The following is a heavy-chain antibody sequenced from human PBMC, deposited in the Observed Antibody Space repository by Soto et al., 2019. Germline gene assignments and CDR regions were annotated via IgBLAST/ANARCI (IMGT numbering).Heavy chain of an antibody. J-gene: IGHJ4*02. CDR2: IYYSGTT. CDR3: ARREIQGPIDY. Sequence: QVQLQESGPGLVKPSDTLSLTCAVSGYSISSSNWWGWIRQPPGKGLEWIGYIYYSGTTYYNPSLNSRVPMSVDTSKYQFSLKLTSATAVDTAVYYCARREIQGPIDYWGQGTLVIVSS. CDR1: GYSISSSNW. V-gene: IGHV4-28*01. D-gene: IGHD1-26*01.